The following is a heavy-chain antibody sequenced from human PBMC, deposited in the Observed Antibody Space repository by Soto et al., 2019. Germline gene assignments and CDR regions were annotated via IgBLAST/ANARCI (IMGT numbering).Heavy chain of an antibody. V-gene: IGHV5-51*01. CDR2: IYPGDSDT. J-gene: IGHJ4*01. D-gene: IGHD2-21*01. CDR1: GYIFTNYW. Sequence: GESLKSSFNGSGYIFTNYWIGWVRQMPGKVLEWMGIIYPGDSDTRYSPSFQGQVTISADESISTAYLQWSSLKASETAMYYCARLANIFDHESWGHGILVPVSS. CDR3: ARLANIFDHES.